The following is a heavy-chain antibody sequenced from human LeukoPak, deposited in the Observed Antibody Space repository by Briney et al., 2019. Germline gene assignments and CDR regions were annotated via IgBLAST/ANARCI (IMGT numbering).Heavy chain of an antibody. J-gene: IGHJ5*02. CDR3: ARDRWTHGSYRFDP. CDR1: GFTFSSYS. CDR2: ISSSSSTI. Sequence: GGSLRLSCAASGFTFSSYSMNWVRQAPGKGLEWVSYISSSSSTIYYADSVKGRFTISRDNAKNSLYLQMNSLRAEDTAVYYCARDRWTHGSYRFDPWGQGTLVTVSS. V-gene: IGHV3-48*01. D-gene: IGHD1-26*01.